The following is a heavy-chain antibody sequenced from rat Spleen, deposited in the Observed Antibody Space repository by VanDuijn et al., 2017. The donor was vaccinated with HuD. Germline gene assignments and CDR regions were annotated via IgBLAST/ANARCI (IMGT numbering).Heavy chain of an antibody. CDR1: RFTFSDYY. CDR2: ISSGGGGT. V-gene: IGHV5-25*01. J-gene: IGHJ4*01. D-gene: IGHD4-3*01. CDR3: ARHNSGYGVMDA. Sequence: EVQLVESDGGLVQPGRSLKLSCAASRFTFSDYYMAWVRQAPKKGLEWVASISSGGGGTYYPDSVKGRFTISRDNAKSTLSLQMDSLRSEDTATYYCARHNSGYGVMDAWGQGASVTVSS.